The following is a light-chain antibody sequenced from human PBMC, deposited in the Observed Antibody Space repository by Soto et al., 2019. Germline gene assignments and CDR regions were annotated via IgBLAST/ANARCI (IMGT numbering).Light chain of an antibody. V-gene: IGLV2-11*01. J-gene: IGLJ2*01. CDR2: DVS. Sequence: QSALTQPPSVSGSPGQSVTISCTGTRSDVGRYNSVSWYQQHPGKAPKLMIYDVSKRPSGVPDRFSGSKSGNTASLTISGLQAEDEADYYCCSYAGSYPVVFGGGTQLTV. CDR1: RSDVGRYNS. CDR3: CSYAGSYPVV.